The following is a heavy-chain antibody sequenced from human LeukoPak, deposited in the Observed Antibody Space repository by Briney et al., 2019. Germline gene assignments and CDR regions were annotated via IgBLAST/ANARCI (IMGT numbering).Heavy chain of an antibody. J-gene: IGHJ4*02. Sequence: GGSLRLSCAASGFTFSSYAMHWVRQAPGKGLEWVAVISYDGSNKYYADSVKGRFTISRDNSKNTLYLQMNSLRAEDTAVYYCADGRLRGLGFSYWGQGTLVTVSS. D-gene: IGHD3-10*01. V-gene: IGHV3-30-3*01. CDR3: ADGRLRGLGFSY. CDR1: GFTFSSYA. CDR2: ISYDGSNK.